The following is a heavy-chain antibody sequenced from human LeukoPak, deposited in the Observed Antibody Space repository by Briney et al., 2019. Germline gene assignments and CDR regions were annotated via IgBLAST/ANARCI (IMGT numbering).Heavy chain of an antibody. Sequence: GGSLRLSCAASGFTVSSNYMSWVRQAPGKGLEWVSVIYSGGSTYYADSVKGRFTISRDNSKNTLYLQMNSLRAEDTAVYYCARDKEMGATKDDAFDIWGQGTMVTVSS. CDR2: IYSGGST. J-gene: IGHJ3*02. CDR3: ARDKEMGATKDDAFDI. D-gene: IGHD1-26*01. CDR1: GFTVSSNY. V-gene: IGHV3-53*01.